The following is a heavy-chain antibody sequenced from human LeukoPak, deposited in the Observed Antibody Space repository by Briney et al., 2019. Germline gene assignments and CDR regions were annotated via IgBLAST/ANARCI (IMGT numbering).Heavy chain of an antibody. Sequence: SVKVSCKASGGTFSSYAISWVRQAPGQGLEWMGGIIPIFGTANYAQKFQGRVTITTDESTSTAYMELSSLRSEDTAVYYCARLHDAAADRTFDYWGQGTLVTVSS. CDR3: ARLHDAAADRTFDY. CDR1: GGTFSSYA. CDR2: IIPIFGTA. V-gene: IGHV1-69*05. D-gene: IGHD6-13*01. J-gene: IGHJ4*02.